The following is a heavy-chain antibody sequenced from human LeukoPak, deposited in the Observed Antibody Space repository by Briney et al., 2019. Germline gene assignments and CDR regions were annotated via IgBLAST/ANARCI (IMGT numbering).Heavy chain of an antibody. J-gene: IGHJ4*02. V-gene: IGHV4-38-2*02. CDR2: IYHSGST. D-gene: IGHD3-22*01. CDR3: ARAWTYYYDSSGYYFDY. Sequence: SETLSPTCTVSGYSISSGYYWGWIRQPPGKGLEWIGSIYHSGSTYYNPSLKSRVTISVDTSKNQFSLKLSSVTAADTAVYYCARAWTYYYDSSGYYFDYWGQGTLVTVSS. CDR1: GYSISSGYY.